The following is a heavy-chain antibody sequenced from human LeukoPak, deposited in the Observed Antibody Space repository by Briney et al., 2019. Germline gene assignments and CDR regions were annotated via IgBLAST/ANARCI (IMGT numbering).Heavy chain of an antibody. CDR3: ARQADKGYCSSTSCRYWYFDL. CDR1: GGSISSSNW. J-gene: IGHJ2*01. D-gene: IGHD2-2*01. Sequence: SETLSLTCAVSGGSISSSNWWSWVPQPPGKRLEWIGELYHSGSTNYNPSLKSRVTISVDKSKNQFSLKLSSVTAADTAVYYCARQADKGYCSSTSCRYWYFDLWGRGTLVTVSS. CDR2: LYHSGST. V-gene: IGHV4-4*02.